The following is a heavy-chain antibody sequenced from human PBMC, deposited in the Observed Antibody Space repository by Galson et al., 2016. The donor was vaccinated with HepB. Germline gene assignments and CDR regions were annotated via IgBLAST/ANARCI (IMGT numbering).Heavy chain of an antibody. CDR1: GFTFSSYG. D-gene: IGHD6-19*01. CDR2: IGGHTSST. CDR3: ARARYSSDAHPGYYFDY. J-gene: IGHJ4*02. Sequence: SLRLSCAASGFTFSSYGMNWVRQAPGRGLEWIAYIGGHTSSTFYADSVKGRFTISRDKPKNSLSLHMIGLRAEDTAVYYCARARYSSDAHPGYYFDYWGQGTLVPVSS. V-gene: IGHV3-48*01.